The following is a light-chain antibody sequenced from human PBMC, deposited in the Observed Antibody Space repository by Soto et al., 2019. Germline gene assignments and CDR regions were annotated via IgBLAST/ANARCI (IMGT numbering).Light chain of an antibody. V-gene: IGKV4-1*01. J-gene: IGKJ2*01. CDR3: QQYYSTPYT. Sequence: DIVMTQSPDSLAVSLGERATIKCKSSRSLLYSSNTKNYLAWYQHRPGQPPKLLFYWASTRESGVPDRFSGGGSGTEFTLTINSLQAEDGAVYYGQQYYSTPYTFGQGTKLEIK. CDR1: RSLLYSSNTKNY. CDR2: WAS.